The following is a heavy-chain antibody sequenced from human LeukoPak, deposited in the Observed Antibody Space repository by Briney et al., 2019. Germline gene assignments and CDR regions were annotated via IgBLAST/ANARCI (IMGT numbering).Heavy chain of an antibody. D-gene: IGHD2-2*01. Sequence: GSLRLSCAASGFTFSSYSMNWVRQAPGKGLEWVASIISISSHIYYADSVKGRFTISRDNAKNSLYLQMNSLRAEDTAVYYCARTRAPSNGRVLYYMDVWGKGTTVTVSS. CDR3: ARTRAPSNGRVLYYMDV. V-gene: IGHV3-21*01. J-gene: IGHJ6*03. CDR2: IISISSHI. CDR1: GFTFSSYS.